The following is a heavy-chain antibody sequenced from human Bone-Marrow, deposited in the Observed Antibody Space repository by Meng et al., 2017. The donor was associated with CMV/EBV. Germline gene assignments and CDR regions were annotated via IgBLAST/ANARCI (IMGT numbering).Heavy chain of an antibody. CDR1: GFTVSSNY. D-gene: IGHD2-2*01. J-gene: IGHJ4*02. CDR3: ATLDDIVVVPAAKRLLSPQRFFDY. V-gene: IGHV3-66*02. CDR2: IYSGGST. Sequence: GGSLRLSCAASGFTVSSNYMSWVRQAPGKGLEWVSVIYSGGSTYYADSVKGRFTISRDNSKNTLYLQMNSLRAEDTAVYYCATLDDIVVVPAAKRLLSPQRFFDYWGQGTLVTVSS.